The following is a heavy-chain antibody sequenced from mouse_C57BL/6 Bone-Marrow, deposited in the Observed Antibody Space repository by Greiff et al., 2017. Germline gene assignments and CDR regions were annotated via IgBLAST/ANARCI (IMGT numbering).Heavy chain of an antibody. J-gene: IGHJ3*01. CDR2: IYPRSGNT. CDR1: GYTFTSYG. Sequence: VQLQESGAELARPGASVKLSCKASGYTFTSYGISWVKQRTGQGLEWIGEIYPRSGNTYYNEKFKGKATLTADKSSSTAYMELRSLTSEDSAVYFCARDGFITTVVAPFAYWGQGTLVTVSA. CDR3: ARDGFITTVVAPFAY. V-gene: IGHV1-81*01. D-gene: IGHD1-1*01.